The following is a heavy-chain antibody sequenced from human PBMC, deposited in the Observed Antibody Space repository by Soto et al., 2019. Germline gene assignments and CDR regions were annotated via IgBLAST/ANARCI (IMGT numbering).Heavy chain of an antibody. CDR1: GGSISSSSYY. Sequence: QLQLQESGPGLVKPSETLSLTCTVSGGSISSSSYYWGWIRQPPGKGLEWIGSIYYSGSTYYNPSLKSRVTISVDTSKNQFSLKRSSVTAADTAVYYCARRVEYCSGGSCYIDAFDIWGQGTMVTVSS. V-gene: IGHV4-39*01. D-gene: IGHD2-15*01. CDR3: ARRVEYCSGGSCYIDAFDI. J-gene: IGHJ3*02. CDR2: IYYSGST.